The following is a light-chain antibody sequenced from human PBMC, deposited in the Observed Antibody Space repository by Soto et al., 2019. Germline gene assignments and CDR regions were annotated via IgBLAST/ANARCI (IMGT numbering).Light chain of an antibody. Sequence: SVLTQPGSVSGSPGQSVTVSCTGTSSDVGGYNFVSWYQQHPGKAPKLMIYDVSNRPSGVYDRFSGSKSGNTASLTISGLQAEDEAVYFCCSYAGTYVYVFGTGTKVTVL. CDR1: SSDVGGYNF. V-gene: IGLV2-11*01. J-gene: IGLJ1*01. CDR2: DVS. CDR3: CSYAGTYVYV.